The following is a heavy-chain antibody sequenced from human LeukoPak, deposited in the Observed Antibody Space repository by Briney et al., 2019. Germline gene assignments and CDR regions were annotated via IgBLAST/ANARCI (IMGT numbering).Heavy chain of an antibody. V-gene: IGHV3-33*06. J-gene: IGHJ4*02. CDR2: IWYDGSNR. D-gene: IGHD2-2*02. CDR3: AKDQGYQLLYGLTACDY. CDR1: GFSFSDYG. Sequence: GGSLRLSCAASGFSFSDYGMHWVRQAPAKGLEWVALIWYDGSNRYFADSVKGRFTISRDNSKNTLYLQMNSLRAEDTAVYYCAKDQGYQLLYGLTACDYWGQGTLVTVST.